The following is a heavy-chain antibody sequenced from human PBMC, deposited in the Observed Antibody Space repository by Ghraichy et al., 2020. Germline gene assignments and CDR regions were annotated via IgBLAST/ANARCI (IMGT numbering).Heavy chain of an antibody. CDR1: GFTFSSYS. Sequence: GASLRLSCAASGFTFSSYSMNWVRQAPGKGLEWVSSISSSSSYIYYADSVKGRFTISRDNAKNSLYLQMNSLRAEDTAVYYCARYPAYCSGGSCYSHGMDVWGQGTTVTVSS. CDR2: ISSSSSYI. V-gene: IGHV3-21*01. D-gene: IGHD2-15*01. CDR3: ARYPAYCSGGSCYSHGMDV. J-gene: IGHJ6*02.